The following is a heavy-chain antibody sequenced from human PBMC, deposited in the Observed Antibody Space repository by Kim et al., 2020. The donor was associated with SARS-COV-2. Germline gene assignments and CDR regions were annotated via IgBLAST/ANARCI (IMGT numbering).Heavy chain of an antibody. Sequence: GGSLRLSCAASGFTFSSYSMNWVRQAPGKGLEWVSSISSSSSYIYYADSVKGRFTISRDNAKNSLYLQMNSLRAEDTAVYYCARDFRRAYYYDSSGYRPSWYFDLWGRGTLVTVSS. CDR1: GFTFSSYS. J-gene: IGHJ2*01. V-gene: IGHV3-21*01. CDR3: ARDFRRAYYYDSSGYRPSWYFDL. D-gene: IGHD3-22*01. CDR2: ISSSSSYI.